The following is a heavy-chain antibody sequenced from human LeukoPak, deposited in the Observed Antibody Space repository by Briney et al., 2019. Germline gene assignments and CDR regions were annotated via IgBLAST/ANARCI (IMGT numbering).Heavy chain of an antibody. D-gene: IGHD6-19*01. Sequence: GGSLRLSCAASGFTFSSYGMHWVRQAPGKGLEWVAFIRYDGSNKYYADSVKGRFTISRDNSKNTLYLQMNSLRAEDTAVYYCAKDAGYSSGTLDYWGQGTLVTVSS. CDR3: AKDAGYSSGTLDY. V-gene: IGHV3-30*02. CDR1: GFTFSSYG. CDR2: IRYDGSNK. J-gene: IGHJ4*02.